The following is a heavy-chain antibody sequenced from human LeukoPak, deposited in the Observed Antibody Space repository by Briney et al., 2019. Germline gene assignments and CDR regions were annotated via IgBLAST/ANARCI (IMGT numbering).Heavy chain of an antibody. CDR3: AKRQCSGFNCAFFDY. CDR1: KFTFRNYD. J-gene: IGHJ4*02. CDR2: IFASGGTT. V-gene: IGHV3-23*01. Sequence: PGGSLRLSCAASKFTFRNYDMSWVRQAPGKGLEWVSAIFASGGTTYYADSVKGRFTISRDNSKNTLSLQMNSLGAEDTAVYYCAKRQCSGFNCAFFDYWGQGTLVTVSS. D-gene: IGHD2-15*01.